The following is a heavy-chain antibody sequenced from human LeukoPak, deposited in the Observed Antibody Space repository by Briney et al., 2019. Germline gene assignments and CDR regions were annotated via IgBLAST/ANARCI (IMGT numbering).Heavy chain of an antibody. D-gene: IGHD3-16*01. CDR1: GYTFTINH. CDR2: INPSGDST. V-gene: IGHV1-46*01. J-gene: IGHJ4*02. Sequence: ASVKVSCKASGYTFTINHIHWVRQAPGQGLEWMGVINPSGDSTTYAQNFQGRVTMTRDTSTSTVYMELRSLRSGDTAIYYCAKLATSDTGETYWGQGTLVTVSS. CDR3: AKLATSDTGETY.